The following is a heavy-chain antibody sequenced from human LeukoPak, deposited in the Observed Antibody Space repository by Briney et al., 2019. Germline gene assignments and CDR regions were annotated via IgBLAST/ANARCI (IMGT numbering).Heavy chain of an antibody. V-gene: IGHV1-18*01. J-gene: IGHJ4*02. CDR1: GYTFTNYG. Sequence: GASVKVSCKASGYTFTNYGISWVRQAPGQGLEWMAWISAYNGNTNYGKKLQGRVTMTTDTSTSTAYMELRSLRSDDTAVYYCARDRYDFWGGQGNYYMDVWGQGTLVTVSS. CDR2: ISAYNGNT. CDR3: ARDRYDFWGGQGNYYMDV. D-gene: IGHD3-3*01.